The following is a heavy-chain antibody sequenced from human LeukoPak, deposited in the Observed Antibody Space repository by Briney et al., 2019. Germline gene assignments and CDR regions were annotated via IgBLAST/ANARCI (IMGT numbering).Heavy chain of an antibody. Sequence: PGGSLRLSCAASGFTFSSYAMHWVRQAPGKGLEWVAVISYDGSNKYYADSVKGRFTISRDNSKNTLYLQMNSLRAEDTAVYYCAREQLAVAGIQPDFDYWGQGTLVTVSS. V-gene: IGHV3-30-3*01. CDR2: ISYDGSNK. J-gene: IGHJ4*02. CDR3: AREQLAVAGIQPDFDY. CDR1: GFTFSSYA. D-gene: IGHD6-19*01.